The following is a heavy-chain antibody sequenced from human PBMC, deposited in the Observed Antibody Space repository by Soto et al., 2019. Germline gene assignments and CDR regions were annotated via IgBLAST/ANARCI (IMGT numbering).Heavy chain of an antibody. Sequence: ASVKVSCKASGFTFTSSAVQWVRQARGQRLEWIGWIVVGSGNTNYAQRFQERVTITRDMSTSTAYIELSSLSSVDTAVYYCAAQSCSGGSCYVDYYYYGMDVWGQGTTVTVSS. D-gene: IGHD2-15*01. V-gene: IGHV1-58*01. CDR1: GFTFTSSA. J-gene: IGHJ6*02. CDR2: IVVGSGNT. CDR3: AAQSCSGGSCYVDYYYYGMDV.